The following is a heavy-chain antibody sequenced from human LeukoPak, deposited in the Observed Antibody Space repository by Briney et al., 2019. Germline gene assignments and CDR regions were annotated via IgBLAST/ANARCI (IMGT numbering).Heavy chain of an antibody. D-gene: IGHD3-16*01. CDR2: INHSGST. J-gene: IGHJ4*02. CDR3: ATSGGTLGPTNCFAY. Sequence: PSETLSLTCAVYGESFSGYYWSWLRQPPGKGLEWIGEINHSGSTNYNPSLKSRVTISVDTPKNEFSLKLSSVTTADTAVYYCATSGGTLGPTNCFAYWGQGTLVTVSS. V-gene: IGHV4-34*01. CDR1: GESFSGYY.